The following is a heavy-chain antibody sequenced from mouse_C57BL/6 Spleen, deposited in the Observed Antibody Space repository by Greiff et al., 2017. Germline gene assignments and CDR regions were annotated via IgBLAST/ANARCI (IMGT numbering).Heavy chain of an antibody. Sequence: EVKLVESGGGLVQPGGSLKLSCAASGFTFSDYYMYWVRQTPEKRLEWVAYISNGGGSTYYPDTVKGRFTISRDNAKNTLYLQMSRLKSEDTAMYYCARLIYYGNYWYFDVWGTGTTVTVSS. V-gene: IGHV5-12*01. D-gene: IGHD2-1*01. J-gene: IGHJ1*03. CDR1: GFTFSDYY. CDR3: ARLIYYGNYWYFDV. CDR2: ISNGGGST.